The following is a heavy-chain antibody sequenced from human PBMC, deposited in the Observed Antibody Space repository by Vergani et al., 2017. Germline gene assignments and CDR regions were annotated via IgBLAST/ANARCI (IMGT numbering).Heavy chain of an antibody. CDR3: VRDSRSYCMDV. Sequence: EVQLVESGGGLVQPGGSLRLPCAASGFTFSSYWMNWVRQAPGRGLMWVARIKSDGSSISYADSVKGRFTISRDNAKKTLYLQMNSLRAEDTAVYFCVRDSRSYCMDVWGQGTTVTVSS. J-gene: IGHJ6*02. CDR1: GFTFSSYW. CDR2: IKSDGSSI. D-gene: IGHD1-14*01. V-gene: IGHV3-74*01.